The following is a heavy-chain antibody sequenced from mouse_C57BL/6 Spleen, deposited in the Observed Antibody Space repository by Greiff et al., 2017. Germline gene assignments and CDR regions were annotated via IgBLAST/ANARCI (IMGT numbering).Heavy chain of an antibody. Sequence: QVQLQQPGAELVMPGASVKLSCKASGYTFTSYWMHWVKQRPGQGLEWIGEIDPSDSYTNYNQKFKGKSTLTVDKSSSTAYMQLSSLTCEDSAVYYCANSHSYGSSYGFDYWGQGTTLTVSS. D-gene: IGHD1-1*01. CDR2: IDPSDSYT. J-gene: IGHJ2*01. V-gene: IGHV1-69*01. CDR3: ANSHSYGSSYGFDY. CDR1: GYTFTSYW.